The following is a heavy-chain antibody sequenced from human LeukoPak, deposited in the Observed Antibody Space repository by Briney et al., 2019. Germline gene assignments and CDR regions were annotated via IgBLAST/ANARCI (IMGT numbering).Heavy chain of an antibody. J-gene: IGHJ6*02. CDR1: GGSISSSNW. D-gene: IGHD3-10*01. V-gene: IGHV4-4*02. Sequence: SETLSLTCAVSGGSISSSNWWSWVRQPPGKGLEWIGEIYHSGSTNYSPSLKSRVSISVDKSENQFSQKLSSVTAADTAVYYCARDAFGNYYYGMDVWGQGTTVTVSS. CDR2: IYHSGST. CDR3: ARDAFGNYYYGMDV.